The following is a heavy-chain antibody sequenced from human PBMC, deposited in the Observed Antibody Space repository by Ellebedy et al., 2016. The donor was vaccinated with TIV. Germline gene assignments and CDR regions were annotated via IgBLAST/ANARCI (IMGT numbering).Heavy chain of an antibody. CDR3: ARGPTKGNAFDI. V-gene: IGHV3-7*03. D-gene: IGHD3-10*01. J-gene: IGHJ3*02. Sequence: GGSLRLXXAASGFTFSSYWMSWVRQAPGKGLEWVANIKQDGSDKYYVDSVKGRFTISRDNGKNSQYLQMNTLRDEGTAVYYCARGPTKGNAFDIWGHGTMVTVSS. CDR2: IKQDGSDK. CDR1: GFTFSSYW.